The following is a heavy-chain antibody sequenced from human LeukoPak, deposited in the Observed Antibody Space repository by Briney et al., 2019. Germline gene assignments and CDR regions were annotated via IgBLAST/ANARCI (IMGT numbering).Heavy chain of an antibody. J-gene: IGHJ6*04. V-gene: IGHV4-39*07. Sequence: SETLSLTCTVSGGSISSVSYYWGWIRQPSGKGLEWIGAIYHNGITYYNPSLKSRVTISLDTSKKQFSLKLSSVTAADTAVYYCARELGAVWGKGTTVTVSS. CDR3: ARELGAV. CDR2: IYHNGIT. CDR1: GGSISSVSYY.